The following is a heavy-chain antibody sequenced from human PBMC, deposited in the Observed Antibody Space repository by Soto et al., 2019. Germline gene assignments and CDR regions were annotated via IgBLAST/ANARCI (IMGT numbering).Heavy chain of an antibody. CDR2: IIPIFGTA. Sequence: QVQLVQSGAEVKKPGSSVKVSCKASGGTFSSYAISWVRQAPGQGLEWMGGIIPIFGTANYAQKFQGRVTITADESTSKAYMELRSLRSEDTAVYYCAGDRRAYDYVWGSYRFNWFDPWGQGTLVTVSS. D-gene: IGHD3-16*02. V-gene: IGHV1-69*01. CDR3: AGDRRAYDYVWGSYRFNWFDP. J-gene: IGHJ5*02. CDR1: GGTFSSYA.